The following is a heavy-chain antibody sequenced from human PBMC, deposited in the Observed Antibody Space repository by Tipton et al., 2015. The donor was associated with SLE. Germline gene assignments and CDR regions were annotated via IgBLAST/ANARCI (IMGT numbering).Heavy chain of an antibody. CDR2: ISSDGGRT. D-gene: IGHD2-2*01. CDR3: ARVGSSTTSWLFDY. V-gene: IGHV3-64*02. CDR1: GFTFSNYY. Sequence: SLRLSCAASGFTFSNYYMSWIRQAPGKGLEWVSGISSDGGRTYYADSVKDRFTISRDNSKNTLYLQMGSLRAEDMAIYYCARVGSSTTSWLFDYWGQGSLVTVSS. J-gene: IGHJ4*02.